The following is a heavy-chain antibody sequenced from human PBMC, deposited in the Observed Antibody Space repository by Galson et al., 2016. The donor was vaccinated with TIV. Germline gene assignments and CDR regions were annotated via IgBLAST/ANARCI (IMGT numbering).Heavy chain of an antibody. J-gene: IGHJ4*02. D-gene: IGHD3-3*01. Sequence: QSGAEVKKPGASVKVSCKASGGTFSTYTINWVRQAPGQGLQWLGRIIPVLGMTNYAQRLQGRVTITADRSTRTAYMELSSLRSDDTAVYYCARGDTGRHYEAYFDSWDQGTVVTVSS. CDR2: IIPVLGMT. CDR1: GGTFSTYT. V-gene: IGHV1-69*10. CDR3: ARGDTGRHYEAYFDS.